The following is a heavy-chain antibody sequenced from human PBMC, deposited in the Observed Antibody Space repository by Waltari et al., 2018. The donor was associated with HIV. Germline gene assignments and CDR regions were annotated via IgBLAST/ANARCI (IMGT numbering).Heavy chain of an antibody. CDR2: IIPIYGSP. J-gene: IGHJ3*02. D-gene: IGHD5-18*01. V-gene: IGHV1-69*01. CDR1: GGTFSNSA. CDR3: ASASRDTAMGAFDI. Sequence: QVQPVQSGAEVKKPGSSVKVSCKASGGTFSNSAINWVRQGPRQGLEWMGGIIPIYGSPNYAQKCQVRVTITSEEATCTVYMKLSSLRSEDTAVYYCASASRDTAMGAFDIWGQGTMVTVSS.